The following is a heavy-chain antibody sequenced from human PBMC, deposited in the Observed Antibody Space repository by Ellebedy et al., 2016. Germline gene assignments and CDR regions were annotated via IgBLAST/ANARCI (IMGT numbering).Heavy chain of an antibody. CDR1: GLPFSTFF. Sequence: GGSLRLXCAVSGLPFSTFFMSWVRQAPGKGLEWVATISANGNKRDLADSVKGRFTISRDNAKNTLYLQMNSLRAEDTAVYYCARGGGGWFGETPAGGMDVWGQGTTVTVSS. J-gene: IGHJ6*02. CDR2: ISANGNKR. V-gene: IGHV3-21*01. CDR3: ARGGGGWFGETPAGGMDV. D-gene: IGHD3-10*01.